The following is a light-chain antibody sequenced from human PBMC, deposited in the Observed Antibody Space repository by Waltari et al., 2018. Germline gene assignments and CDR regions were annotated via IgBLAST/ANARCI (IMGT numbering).Light chain of an antibody. CDR3: QQYNSMGT. CDR1: QSISSW. V-gene: IGKV1-5*01. Sequence: DIQMTQSPSTLSASVGDRVTITCRASQSISSWLAWYQQKPGKAPKLLIYDASSLESGGPSRFSGSGSGTEFTLTISSLQPDDFATYYCQQYNSMGTFGQGTKLEIK. CDR2: DAS. J-gene: IGKJ2*01.